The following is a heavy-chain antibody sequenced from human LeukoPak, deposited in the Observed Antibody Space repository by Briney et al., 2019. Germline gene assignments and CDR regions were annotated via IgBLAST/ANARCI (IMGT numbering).Heavy chain of an antibody. CDR3: ARGFHGGSFVDY. CDR1: GGSISSYY. Sequence: SETLSLTCSVSGGSISSYYWSWIRQPPGKGLEWIGYIYYSGSTNYNPSLKSRVTISVDTSKNQFSLKLSSVTAADTAVYYCARGFHGGSFVDYWGQGTLVTVSS. J-gene: IGHJ4*02. CDR2: IYYSGST. V-gene: IGHV4-59*01. D-gene: IGHD2-15*01.